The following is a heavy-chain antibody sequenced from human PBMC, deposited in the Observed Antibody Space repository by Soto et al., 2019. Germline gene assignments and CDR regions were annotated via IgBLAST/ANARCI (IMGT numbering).Heavy chain of an antibody. V-gene: IGHV3-21*01. CDR2: ISSSSSYI. CDR3: ARDYLEPIGIDY. Sequence: EVQLVESGGGLVKPGGSLRLSCAASGFTFSSYSMNWVRQAPGKGLEWVSSISSSSSYIYYADAVKGRFTISRDNAKNSLYLQMNSLRGEDTAVYYCARDYLEPIGIDYWGQGTLVTVSS. J-gene: IGHJ4*02. CDR1: GFTFSSYS. D-gene: IGHD1-1*01.